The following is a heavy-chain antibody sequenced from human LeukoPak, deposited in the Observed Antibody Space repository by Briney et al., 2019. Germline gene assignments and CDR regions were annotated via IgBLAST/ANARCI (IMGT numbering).Heavy chain of an antibody. V-gene: IGHV4-34*01. D-gene: IGHD5-18*01. Sequence: SETLSLTCAVYGGSFSGYYWSWIRQPPGKGLEWIGEINHSGSTNYNPSLKSRVTISVGTSKNQFSLKLSSVTAADTAVYYCARGRDTDGIDPWGQGTLVTVSS. J-gene: IGHJ5*02. CDR2: INHSGST. CDR3: ARGRDTDGIDP. CDR1: GGSFSGYY.